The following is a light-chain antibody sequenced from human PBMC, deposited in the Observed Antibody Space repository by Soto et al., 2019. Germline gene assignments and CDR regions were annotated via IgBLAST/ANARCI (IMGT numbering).Light chain of an antibody. Sequence: VMTQSPATLSLSPGERVTLSCRASQSVGGDVAWYQQKPGQAPRLLIFGASTRATAVPARFSGSGSATEFTFTISSLQSEDFAVYYCQQYGDWPRTFGQGTKLEIK. CDR2: GAS. CDR1: QSVGGD. V-gene: IGKV3-15*01. J-gene: IGKJ1*01. CDR3: QQYGDWPRT.